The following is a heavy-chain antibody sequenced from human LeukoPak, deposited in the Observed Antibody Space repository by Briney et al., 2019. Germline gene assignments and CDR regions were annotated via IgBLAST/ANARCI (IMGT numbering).Heavy chain of an antibody. CDR2: IKQDGSEK. D-gene: IGHD1-1*01. Sequence: GGSLRLSCAASGFTFSSYWMSWVRQTPGKGLEWVANIKQDGSEKYYVDSVKGRFTISRDNAKNSLYLQMNSLRAEDTAVYYCARDKGTEDESFDXXXXXXXVTXXS. V-gene: IGHV3-7*01. J-gene: IGHJ4*02. CDR1: GFTFSSYW. CDR3: ARDKGTEDESFDX.